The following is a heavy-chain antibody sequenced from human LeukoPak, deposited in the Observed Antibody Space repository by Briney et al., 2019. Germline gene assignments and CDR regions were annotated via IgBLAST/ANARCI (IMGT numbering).Heavy chain of an antibody. Sequence: PGRSLRLSCAATGVTFTGYAVHWVRQTPGEGLQWVAVICTAATKPYYAESLKGRFTISRDHSKGTVYLQMSSLRADYTAAYYCAIFTRDDYSGQHDDLDVWGQGTMVSVSP. V-gene: IGHV3-33*01. CDR1: GVTFTGYA. CDR3: AIFTRDDYSGQHDDLDV. CDR2: ICTAATKP. J-gene: IGHJ3*01. D-gene: IGHD5-12*01.